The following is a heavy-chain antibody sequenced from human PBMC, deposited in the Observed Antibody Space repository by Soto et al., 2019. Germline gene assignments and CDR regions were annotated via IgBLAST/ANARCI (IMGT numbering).Heavy chain of an antibody. V-gene: IGHV3-73*01. D-gene: IGHD7-27*01. J-gene: IGHJ3*02. CDR2: IRSKANSYAT. Sequence: GSLKLSCAASGFTFSGSAMHWVRQASGKGLEWVGRIRSKANSYATAYAASVKGRFTISRDESKNTAYLQMNSLKTEDTAVYYCTRPLRTGEVDAFDSWGQGTMVTVS. CDR1: GFTFSGSA. CDR3: TRPLRTGEVDAFDS.